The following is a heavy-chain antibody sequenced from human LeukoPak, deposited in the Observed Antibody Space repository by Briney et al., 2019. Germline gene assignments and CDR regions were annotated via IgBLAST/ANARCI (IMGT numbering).Heavy chain of an antibody. CDR1: GGSSSSSTYY. CDR3: ARGRGNYYYYGMDV. J-gene: IGHJ6*02. CDR2: RYSSGST. Sequence: SETLSLTCTVSGGSSSSSTYYWGWIRRHPGKGLEWIGSRYSSGSTYYNPSLKSRVTISVDTSKNQFSLKLSSVTAADTAVYYCARGRGNYYYYGMDVWGQGTTVTVSS. D-gene: IGHD6-25*01. V-gene: IGHV4-39*01.